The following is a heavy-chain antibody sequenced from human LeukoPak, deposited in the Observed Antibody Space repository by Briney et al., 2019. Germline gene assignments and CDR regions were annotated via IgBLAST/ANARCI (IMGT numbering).Heavy chain of an antibody. D-gene: IGHD3-22*01. CDR3: ARGRRSNEGIVVVLLHGEFDY. V-gene: IGHV4-39*07. J-gene: IGHJ4*02. CDR1: GASISSGNYY. CDR2: IYYSGDT. Sequence: SETLSLTCTVSGASISSGNYYWGWVRQPPGKGLEWLGSIYYSGDTYNNPPLKSRVTISVDTAKSQFSLKLSSVTAADTSVYYCARGRRSNEGIVVVLLHGEFDYWGQGTLVTVSS.